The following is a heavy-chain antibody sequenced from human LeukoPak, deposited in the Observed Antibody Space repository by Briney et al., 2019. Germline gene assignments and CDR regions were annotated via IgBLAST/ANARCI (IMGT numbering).Heavy chain of an antibody. CDR1: GGSFSGYY. CDR3: ASGPTRLRPPYHYYYGMDV. J-gene: IGHJ6*02. Sequence: SETLSLTCAVYGGSFSGYYWSWIRQPPGKGLEWIGEINHSGSTNYNPSLKSRVTISVDTSKNQFSLKLSSVTAADTAVYYCASGPTRLRPPYHYYYGMDVWGQGTTVTVSS. V-gene: IGHV4-34*01. D-gene: IGHD3-16*01. CDR2: INHSGST.